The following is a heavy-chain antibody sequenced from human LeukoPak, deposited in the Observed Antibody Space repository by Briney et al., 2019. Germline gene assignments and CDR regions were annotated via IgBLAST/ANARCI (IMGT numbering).Heavy chain of an antibody. CDR3: ARHSRPANWFDP. V-gene: IGHV4-38-2*01. CDR1: GYSISSGYY. J-gene: IGHJ5*02. CDR2: IYHSGST. Sequence: ASETLSLTCAVSGYSISSGYYWGWIRQPPGKGLEWIGSIYHSGSTYYNPSLKSRVTISVDTSKNQFSLKLSSVTAADTAVYYCARHSRPANWFDPWGQGILVTVSS.